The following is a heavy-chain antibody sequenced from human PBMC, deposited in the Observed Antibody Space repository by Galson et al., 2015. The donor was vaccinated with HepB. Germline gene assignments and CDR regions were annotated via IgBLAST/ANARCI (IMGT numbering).Heavy chain of an antibody. Sequence: SLRLSCAASGFTVSSNYMSWVRQAPGKGLEWVSVIYSGGSTYYADSVKGRFTISRDNSKNTLYLQMNSLRAEDTAVYYCARIGAKYYYYMAVWGRGTTVTVSS. CDR2: IYSGGST. J-gene: IGHJ6*03. CDR1: GFTVSSNY. D-gene: IGHD4/OR15-4a*01. CDR3: ARIGAKYYYYMAV. V-gene: IGHV3-53*01.